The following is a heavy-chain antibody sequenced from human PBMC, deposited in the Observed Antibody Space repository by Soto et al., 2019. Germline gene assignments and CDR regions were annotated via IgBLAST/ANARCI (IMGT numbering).Heavy chain of an antibody. J-gene: IGHJ3*02. D-gene: IGHD3-22*01. CDR1: GGSISSYY. Sequence: QVQLQESGPGLVKPSETLSLTCTVSGGSISSYYWSWIRQPPGKGLEWIGYIYYSASTNYNPSLKSRVTISVDTSKNQFSLKLSSVTAADTAVYYCARDLLYYDSSGYGDAFDIWGQVTMVTVSS. V-gene: IGHV4-59*01. CDR3: ARDLLYYDSSGYGDAFDI. CDR2: IYYSAST.